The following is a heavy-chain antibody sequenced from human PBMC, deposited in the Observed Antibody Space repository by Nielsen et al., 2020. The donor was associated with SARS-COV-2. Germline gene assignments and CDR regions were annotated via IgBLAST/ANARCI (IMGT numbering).Heavy chain of an antibody. J-gene: IGHJ6*02. V-gene: IGHV3-30*03. CDR3: ARDGWDRSTDGMDV. D-gene: IGHD1-26*01. CDR1: GFTFSSYG. Sequence: GESLKISCAASGFTFSSYGMHWVRQAPGKGLEWVAVISYDGSNKYYADSVKGRFTISRDNFKNTLFLQMNSLRVEDTAVYFCARDGWDRSTDGMDVWGQGTTVTVSS. CDR2: ISYDGSNK.